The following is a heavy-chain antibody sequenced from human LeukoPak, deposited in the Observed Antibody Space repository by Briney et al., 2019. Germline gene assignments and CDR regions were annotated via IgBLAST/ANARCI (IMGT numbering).Heavy chain of an antibody. J-gene: IGHJ6*03. Sequence: SVKVSCKASGGTFSSYAISWVRQAPGQGLEWMGGIIPIYGTPNYAQKFQGRVTITADESTSTAYMELSSLRSEDTAVYYCAIWSLSDKYSRQHYHMDVWGKGITVTISS. V-gene: IGHV1-69*13. D-gene: IGHD4-11*01. CDR2: IIPIYGTP. CDR1: GGTFSSYA. CDR3: AIWSLSDKYSRQHYHMDV.